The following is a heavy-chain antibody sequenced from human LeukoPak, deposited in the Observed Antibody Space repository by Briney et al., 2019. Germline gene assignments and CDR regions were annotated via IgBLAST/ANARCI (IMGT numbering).Heavy chain of an antibody. V-gene: IGHV4-59*08. CDR1: GGSISSYY. D-gene: IGHD2-21*02. J-gene: IGHJ3*02. CDR3: ARRVTADDALDI. Sequence: SSETLSLTCTVSGGSISSYYWSWIRQPPGKGLEWIGYIYYSGSTNYNPSLKSRVTISVDTSKNQFSLKLSSVTAADTAVYYCARRVTADDALDIWGQGTMVTVSS. CDR2: IYYSGST.